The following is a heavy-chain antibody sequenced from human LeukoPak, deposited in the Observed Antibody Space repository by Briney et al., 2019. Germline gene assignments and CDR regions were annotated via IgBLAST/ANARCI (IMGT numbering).Heavy chain of an antibody. V-gene: IGHV3-9*01. CDR2: ISWNSGSI. D-gene: IGHD3-22*01. CDR1: GFTFDDYA. J-gene: IGHJ4*02. Sequence: PGGSLRLSCAASGFTFDDYAMHWVRQAPGNGLEWVSGISWNSGSIGYADSVKGRFTISRDNAKNSLYLQMNSLRAEDTALYYCAKGEDSSGYSPFDYWGQGTLVTVSS. CDR3: AKGEDSSGYSPFDY.